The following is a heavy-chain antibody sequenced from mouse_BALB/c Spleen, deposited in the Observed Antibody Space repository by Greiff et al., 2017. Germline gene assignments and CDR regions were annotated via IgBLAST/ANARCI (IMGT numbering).Heavy chain of an antibody. CDR3: AREGLRQEGYFDV. D-gene: IGHD2-4*01. V-gene: IGHV5-17*02. CDR2: ISSGSSTI. Sequence: DVKLVESGGGLVQPGGSRKLSCAASGFTFSSFGMHWVRQAPEKGLEWVAYISSGSSTIYYADTVKGRFTISRDNPKNTLFLQMTSLRSEDTAMYYCAREGLRQEGYFDVWGAGTTVTVSS. CDR1: GFTFSSFG. J-gene: IGHJ1*01.